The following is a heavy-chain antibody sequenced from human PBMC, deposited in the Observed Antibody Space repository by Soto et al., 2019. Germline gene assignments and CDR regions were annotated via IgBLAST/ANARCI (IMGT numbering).Heavy chain of an antibody. J-gene: IGHJ4*02. CDR3: TRASYSVYDWDETIDY. D-gene: IGHD5-12*01. Sequence: GSGPTLVNPTQTLTLTCTFSGFSLSTSGMCVSWIRQPPGKALEWLALIDWDDDKYYSTSLKTRLTISKDTSKNQVVLTMTNMDPVDTATYYCTRASYSVYDWDETIDYWGQGTLVTVSS. CDR2: IDWDDDK. CDR1: GFSLSTSGMC. V-gene: IGHV2-70*01.